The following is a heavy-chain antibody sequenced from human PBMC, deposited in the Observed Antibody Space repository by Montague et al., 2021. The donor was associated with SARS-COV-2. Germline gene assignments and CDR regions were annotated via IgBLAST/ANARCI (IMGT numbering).Heavy chain of an antibody. Sequence: SETLSLTCTVSGGSISSSSYYWGWIRQPPGKGLEWIGSIYYSGSTYYNPSLKSRVTTSVDTSKNQFSLKLSSVTAADTAVYYCARNPADYYGSGSYPTWENWFDPWGQGTLVTVSS. CDR2: IYYSGST. V-gene: IGHV4-39*01. CDR3: ARNPADYYGSGSYPTWENWFDP. J-gene: IGHJ5*02. CDR1: GGSISSSSYY. D-gene: IGHD3-10*01.